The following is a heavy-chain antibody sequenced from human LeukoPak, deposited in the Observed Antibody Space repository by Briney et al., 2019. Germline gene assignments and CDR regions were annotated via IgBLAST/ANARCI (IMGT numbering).Heavy chain of an antibody. CDR2: MYYSGST. D-gene: IGHD3-16*01. V-gene: IGHV4-59*01. Sequence: SETLSLTCSVSGGSISSYYWSWIRQPPGKGLEWIGYMYYSGSTHYNPSLESRVTISVDTSKKQLSLKLTSVTAADTAVYYCARDLMNWFDPWGQGTLVTVSS. CDR3: ARDLMNWFDP. CDR1: GGSISSYY. J-gene: IGHJ5*02.